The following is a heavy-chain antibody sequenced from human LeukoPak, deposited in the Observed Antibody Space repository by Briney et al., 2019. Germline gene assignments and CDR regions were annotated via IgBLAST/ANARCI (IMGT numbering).Heavy chain of an antibody. D-gene: IGHD3-22*01. CDR2: ISAYNGNT. CDR3: AKTDLLYYYDSSGYYIDY. Sequence: AASVKVSCKASGYTFTSYYMHWVRQAPGQGLEWMGWISAYNGNTNYAQKLQGRVTMTTDTSTSTAYMELRSLRSDDTAVYYCAKTDLLYYYDSSGYYIDYWGQGTLVTVSS. CDR1: GYTFTSYY. J-gene: IGHJ4*02. V-gene: IGHV1-18*04.